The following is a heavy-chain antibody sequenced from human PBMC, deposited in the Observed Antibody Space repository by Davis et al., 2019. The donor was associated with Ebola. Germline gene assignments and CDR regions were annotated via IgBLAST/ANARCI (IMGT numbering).Heavy chain of an antibody. Sequence: GESLKISCSASGFIFSNYAMNWVRQAPGKGLEYVSAISSDGGSTYYTDSVKGRFTISRDNSKNTLYLQMSSLRDEDTAVYSCVKGWDSSGHCGVLDYWGQGTLVTVSS. J-gene: IGHJ4*02. V-gene: IGHV3-64D*08. CDR1: GFIFSNYA. CDR2: ISSDGGST. D-gene: IGHD3-22*01. CDR3: VKGWDSSGHCGVLDY.